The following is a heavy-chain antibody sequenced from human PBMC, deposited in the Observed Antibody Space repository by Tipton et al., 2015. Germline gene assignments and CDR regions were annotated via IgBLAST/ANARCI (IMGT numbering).Heavy chain of an antibody. J-gene: IGHJ5*02. CDR1: GFSFSGSS. V-gene: IGHV4-59*10. CDR3: ARGGNNWFDP. Sequence: LRLSCAASGFSFSGSSMHWVRQASGKGLEWVGHIYYSGSTNYNPSLKSRVTMSVDTSKNQFSLKLTSVTAADTAVYYCARGGNNWFDPWGQGTLVTVSS. CDR2: IYYSGST. D-gene: IGHD2-15*01.